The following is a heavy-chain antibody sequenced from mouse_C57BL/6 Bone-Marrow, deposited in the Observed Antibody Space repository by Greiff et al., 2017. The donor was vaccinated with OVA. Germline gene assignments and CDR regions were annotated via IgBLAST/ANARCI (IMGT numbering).Heavy chain of an antibody. CDR3: GYGSSGDYYAMDY. Sequence: EVKLMESGGGLVQPGGSLKLSCAASGFTFSDYGMAWVRQAPRKGPEWVAFISNLAYSIYYADTVTGRFTISRENAKNTLYLEMSSLRSEDTAMYYWGYGSSGDYYAMDYWGQGTSVTVSS. CDR1: GFTFSDYG. V-gene: IGHV5-15*01. CDR2: ISNLAYSI. D-gene: IGHD1-1*01. J-gene: IGHJ4*01.